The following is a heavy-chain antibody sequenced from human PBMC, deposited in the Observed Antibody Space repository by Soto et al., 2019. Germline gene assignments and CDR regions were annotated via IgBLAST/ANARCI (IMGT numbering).Heavy chain of an antibody. D-gene: IGHD1-26*01. CDR2: ISRSSSTI. Sequence: EVQLVDSGGGLVQSGGSLRLSCAASGFTFSSYNMNWVRQAPGKGLEWISYISRSSSTIYYADSVKDRFTISRDDAKNSLYLQMNSLRYDDTAVYYCAFSGSYGVYWGQGTPVTVSS. CDR3: AFSGSYGVY. J-gene: IGHJ4*02. CDR1: GFTFSSYN. V-gene: IGHV3-48*02.